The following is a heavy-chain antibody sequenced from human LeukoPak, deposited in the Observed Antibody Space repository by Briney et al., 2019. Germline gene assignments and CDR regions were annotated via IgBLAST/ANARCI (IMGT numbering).Heavy chain of an antibody. D-gene: IGHD1-26*01. CDR3: VRDLWVFDY. V-gene: IGHV3-64D*06. J-gene: IGHJ4*02. CDR2: MGGDGVTA. Sequence: GGSLRLSCAASGFTFSSYAMPWVRQAPGQGLEYLAVMGGDGVTAYFEDSVKGRFTVSRDISKNTVYLQMTSLRPEDTAVYYCVRDLWVFDYWGQGTLVTASS. CDR1: GFTFSSYA.